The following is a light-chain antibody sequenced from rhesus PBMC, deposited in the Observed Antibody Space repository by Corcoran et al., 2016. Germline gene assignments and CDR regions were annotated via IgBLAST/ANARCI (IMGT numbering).Light chain of an antibody. CDR3: QQSSNLMYS. J-gene: IGKJ2*01. V-gene: IGKV3S9*01. CDR2: GAS. CDR1: QSVSSY. Sequence: EIVMTQSPATLSLSPGERATLSCRASQSVSSYVAWYQQKPEQAPRLLIYGASSRATGIPDRLSGRGSGTDFTLIISSLEPEDVGVYYCQQSSNLMYSFGQGTKVEIK.